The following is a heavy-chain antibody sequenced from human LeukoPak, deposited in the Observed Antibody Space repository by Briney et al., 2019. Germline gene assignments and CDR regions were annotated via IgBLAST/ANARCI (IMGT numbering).Heavy chain of an antibody. CDR1: GGSFSGYY. Sequence: SETLSLTCAVYGGSFSGYYWSWIRQPPGKGLEWIGEINHSGSTNYNPSLKSRVTISVDTSKNQFSLKLSSVTAADTAVYYCARTPDYGDYDYWGQGTLVTVSS. J-gene: IGHJ4*02. V-gene: IGHV4-34*01. D-gene: IGHD4-17*01. CDR3: ARTPDYGDYDY. CDR2: INHSGST.